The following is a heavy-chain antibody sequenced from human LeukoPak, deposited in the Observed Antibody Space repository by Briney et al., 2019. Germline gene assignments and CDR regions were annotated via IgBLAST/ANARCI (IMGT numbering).Heavy chain of an antibody. CDR3: PRDPSRRLGDTWYYLDY. Sequence: ASVKVSCKTSGYTFSNYGFSWVRPAPGLGLEWMGWITPYNGNTNYAQKFQGRLTMTTDTSRSTAYVELTSRTSGEAAGVYWPRDPSRRLGDTWYYLDYWGQGTLVTVSS. CDR1: GYTFSNYG. J-gene: IGHJ4*02. V-gene: IGHV1-18*01. CDR2: ITPYNGNT. D-gene: IGHD2-8*02.